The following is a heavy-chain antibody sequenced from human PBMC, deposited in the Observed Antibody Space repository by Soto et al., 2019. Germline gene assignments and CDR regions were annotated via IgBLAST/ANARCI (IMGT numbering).Heavy chain of an antibody. J-gene: IGHJ6*02. V-gene: IGHV1-18*01. D-gene: IGHD3-10*01. Sequence: GAPAKVSCKESRYTINRYCLWWVRQAPGQGLEWMGWISGYNGDTNYAQKLQGRVTMTTDTSTSTAYMELRSLRSDDTAVYYCARVDYYPPYYYYGMDVWGQGTTVTVSS. CDR2: ISGYNGDT. CDR1: RYTINRYC. CDR3: ARVDYYPPYYYYGMDV.